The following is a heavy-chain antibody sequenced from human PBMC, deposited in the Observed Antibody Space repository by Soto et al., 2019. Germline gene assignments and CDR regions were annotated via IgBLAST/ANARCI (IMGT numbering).Heavy chain of an antibody. Sequence: EVHLVESGGGSVQPGASLRLSCTASVFSLSTYSMNWVRQAPGKGLEWVSFISSSSSTIHYADSVKGRFTISRDNAKNSLYLQMSSLGAEDTAVYYCARGLVGNSFAMDVWGQGTTVTVSS. CDR2: ISSSSSTI. J-gene: IGHJ6*02. V-gene: IGHV3-48*01. D-gene: IGHD2-8*02. CDR1: VFSLSTYS. CDR3: ARGLVGNSFAMDV.